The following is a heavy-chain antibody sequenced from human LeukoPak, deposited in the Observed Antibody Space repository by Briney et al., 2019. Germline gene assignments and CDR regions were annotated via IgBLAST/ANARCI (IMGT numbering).Heavy chain of an antibody. V-gene: IGHV1-2*02. D-gene: IGHD6-19*01. CDR1: GYTFTGYY. Sequence: ASVKVSRKASGYTFTGYYMHWVRQAPGQGLEWMGWINPNSGGTNYAQKFQGRVTMTRDTSINTAYMELSRLRSDDTAVYYCARASGSGWYEDYWGQGTLVTVSS. CDR2: INPNSGGT. J-gene: IGHJ4*02. CDR3: ARASGSGWYEDY.